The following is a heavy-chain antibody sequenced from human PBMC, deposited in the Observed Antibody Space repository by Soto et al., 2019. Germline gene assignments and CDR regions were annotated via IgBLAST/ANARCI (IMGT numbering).Heavy chain of an antibody. D-gene: IGHD3-22*01. CDR1: GFTFSSYA. CDR2: ISGSADYT. CDR3: AKSRYSDSSGDFYDY. J-gene: IGHJ4*02. V-gene: IGHV3-23*01. Sequence: GGSLRLSCAASGFTFSSYALTWVRQAPGKGLEWVSSISGSADYTYYADSVKGRFTISRDNSNNTLFLQMNSLRAEDTAVYYCAKSRYSDSSGDFYDYWGQGTLVTVSS.